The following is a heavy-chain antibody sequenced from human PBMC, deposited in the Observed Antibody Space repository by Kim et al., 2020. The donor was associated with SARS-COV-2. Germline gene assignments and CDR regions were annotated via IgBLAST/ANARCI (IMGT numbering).Heavy chain of an antibody. J-gene: IGHJ4*02. D-gene: IGHD6-19*01. CDR3: ANRGPYSSGWYGY. Sequence: YADPVEGRLTIPRDNSKNTQYLQMNSLRAEDTAVYYCANRGPYSSGWYGYWGQGTLVTVSS. V-gene: IGHV3-23*01.